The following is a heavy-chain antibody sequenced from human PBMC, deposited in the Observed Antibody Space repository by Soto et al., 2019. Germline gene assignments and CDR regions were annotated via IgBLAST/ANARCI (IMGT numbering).Heavy chain of an antibody. CDR2: IYYSGST. CDR3: ARFPTDLHYDSSGYHDY. J-gene: IGHJ4*02. Sequence: PSETLSLTCTVSGGSISSSSYYWGWIRQPPGKGLEWIGSIYYSGSTYYNPSLKSRVTISVDTSKNRFSLKLSSVTAADTAVYYCARFPTDLHYDSSGYHDYWGQGTLVTVSS. CDR1: GGSISSSSYY. D-gene: IGHD3-22*01. V-gene: IGHV4-39*01.